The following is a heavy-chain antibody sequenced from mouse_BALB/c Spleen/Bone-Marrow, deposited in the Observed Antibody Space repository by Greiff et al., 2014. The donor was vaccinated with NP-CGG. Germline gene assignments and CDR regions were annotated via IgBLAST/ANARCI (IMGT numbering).Heavy chain of an antibody. D-gene: IGHD1-1*01. CDR3: ARRLRSAMDY. CDR1: GFNIKDTY. J-gene: IGHJ4*01. CDR2: IDPANGNT. V-gene: IGHV14-3*02. Sequence: EVQLQQSGAELVEPGASVKLPCTASGFNIKDTYIHWVKQRPEQGLEWIGRIDPANGNTKYDPKFQGKATITADTSSNTAYLQLSSLTSEDTAVYYRARRLRSAMDYWGQGTSVTVSS.